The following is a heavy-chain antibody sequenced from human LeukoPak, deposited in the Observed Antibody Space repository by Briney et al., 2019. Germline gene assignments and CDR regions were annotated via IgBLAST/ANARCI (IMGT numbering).Heavy chain of an antibody. D-gene: IGHD3-3*01. CDR3: ARLDPTYYDFWSGYSGYFDY. J-gene: IGHJ4*02. V-gene: IGHV4-59*08. Sequence: ETLSLTCTVSGGSISSYYWSWIRQPPGKGLEWIGYIYYSGSTNYNPSLKSRVTISVDTSKNQFSLKLSSVTAADTAVYYCARLDPTYYDFWSGYSGYFDYWGQGTLVTVSS. CDR2: IYYSGST. CDR1: GGSISSYY.